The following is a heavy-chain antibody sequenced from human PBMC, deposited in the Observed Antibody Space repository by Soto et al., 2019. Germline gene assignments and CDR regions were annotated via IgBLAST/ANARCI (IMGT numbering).Heavy chain of an antibody. Sequence: PGGSLRLSCAASGFPFSPYYMHWVRQVPGQGLVWVSYINSVGTTSYADSVRGRFTVSRDNAKNTLYLEMNSLTGDDTALYYCARGGCSSTSCLDVWGEGTTVTVSS. V-gene: IGHV3-74*01. CDR3: ARGGCSSTSCLDV. CDR2: INSVGTT. J-gene: IGHJ6*04. CDR1: GFPFSPYY. D-gene: IGHD2-2*01.